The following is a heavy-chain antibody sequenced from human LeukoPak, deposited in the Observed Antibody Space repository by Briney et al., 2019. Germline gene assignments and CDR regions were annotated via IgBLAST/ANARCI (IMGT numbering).Heavy chain of an antibody. V-gene: IGHV3-23*01. Sequence: GGSLRLSCAASGITFSSYAMTWVRQAPGKGLERVSAISGSGFTTYYADSVKGRFAISRDNSNNTLYLYMNYLRAEDTAIYYCAKNLRGTAVTPVDFWGQGTLVTVSS. CDR3: AKNLRGTAVTPVDF. CDR1: GITFSSYA. J-gene: IGHJ4*02. CDR2: ISGSGFTT. D-gene: IGHD4-17*01.